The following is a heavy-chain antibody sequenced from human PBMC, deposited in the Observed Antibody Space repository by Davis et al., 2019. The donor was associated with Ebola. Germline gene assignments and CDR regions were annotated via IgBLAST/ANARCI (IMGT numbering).Heavy chain of an antibody. Sequence: HTGGSLRLSCAASGFTFSGSAMHWVRQAPGKGLVWVSRINSDGSSTRYADSVKGRFTISRDNAKNTLYLQMNSLRAEDTAVYYCARGHGSSPDNWFDPWGQGTLVTVSS. CDR1: GFTFSGSA. CDR3: ARGHGSSPDNWFDP. V-gene: IGHV3-74*01. D-gene: IGHD1-26*01. CDR2: INSDGSST. J-gene: IGHJ5*02.